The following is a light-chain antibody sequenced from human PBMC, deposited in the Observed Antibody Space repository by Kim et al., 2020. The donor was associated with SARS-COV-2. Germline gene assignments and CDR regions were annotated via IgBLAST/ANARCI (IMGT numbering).Light chain of an antibody. CDR2: DAS. CDR3: QQYGSSPWT. Sequence: EIVLTQSPGTLSLSPGERATLSCRASQSVSSSYLAWYQLKRGRAPRLLIYDASSRATGIPDRFSGSGSGTDFNLTISRLEPEDFALYYCQQYGSSPWTFGQGTKVDIK. V-gene: IGKV3-20*01. J-gene: IGKJ1*01. CDR1: QSVSSSY.